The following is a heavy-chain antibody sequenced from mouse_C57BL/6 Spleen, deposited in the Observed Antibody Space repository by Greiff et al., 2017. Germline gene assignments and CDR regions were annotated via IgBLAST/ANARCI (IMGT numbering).Heavy chain of an antibody. Sequence: EVQVVESGGGLVKPGGSLKLSCAASGFTFSSYAMSWVRQTPEKRLEWVATISDGGSYTYYPDNVKGRFTISRDNAKNNLYLQMSHLKSEDTAMYYCARGDYDYEEEAYFDYWGQGTTLTVSS. CDR2: ISDGGSYT. D-gene: IGHD2-4*01. CDR1: GFTFSSYA. J-gene: IGHJ2*01. CDR3: ARGDYDYEEEAYFDY. V-gene: IGHV5-4*01.